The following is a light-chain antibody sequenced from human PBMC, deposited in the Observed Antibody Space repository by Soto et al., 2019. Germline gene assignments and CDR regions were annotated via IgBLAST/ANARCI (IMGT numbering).Light chain of an antibody. CDR1: QSISSY. V-gene: IGKV1-39*01. Sequence: MTQSPSSLSASVGDRLTITCRASQSISSYLNWYQQKPGKAPKLLIYAASSLQSGVPSRFSGSGSGTDFTLTISSLQPEDFATYYCQQSYSTPRTFGQGTMVDIK. CDR2: AAS. CDR3: QQSYSTPRT. J-gene: IGKJ1*01.